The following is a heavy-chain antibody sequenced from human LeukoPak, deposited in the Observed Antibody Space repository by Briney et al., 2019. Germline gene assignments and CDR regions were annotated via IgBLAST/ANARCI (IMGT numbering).Heavy chain of an antibody. CDR2: INPNSGNT. CDR1: GYTFTSYD. Sequence: ASVKVSCKASGYTFTSYDINWVRQATGQGLEWMGWINPNSGNTGYAQKFQGRVTMTRNTSISTAYMELSSLRSEDTAVYYCARIITIFGVVDNWFDPWGQGTLVTVSS. D-gene: IGHD3-3*01. J-gene: IGHJ5*02. CDR3: ARIITIFGVVDNWFDP. V-gene: IGHV1-8*01.